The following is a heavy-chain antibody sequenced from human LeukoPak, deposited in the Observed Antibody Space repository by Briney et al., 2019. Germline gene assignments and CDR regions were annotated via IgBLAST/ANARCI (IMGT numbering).Heavy chain of an antibody. D-gene: IGHD3-10*01. CDR1: GGSISSYY. V-gene: IGHV4-59*08. CDR3: ARGLSQTPYYYGSGSYSH. CDR2: IYYSGST. Sequence: SETLSLTCTVSGGSISSYYWSWIRQPPGKGLEWIGYIYYSGSTNYNPSLKSGGTISVDTSKNQFSLKLSSVTAADTAVYYCARGLSQTPYYYGSGSYSHWGQGTLVTVSS. J-gene: IGHJ4*02.